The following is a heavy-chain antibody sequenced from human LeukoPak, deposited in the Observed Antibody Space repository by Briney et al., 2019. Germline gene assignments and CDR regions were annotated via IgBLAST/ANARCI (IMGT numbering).Heavy chain of an antibody. J-gene: IGHJ3*02. CDR1: GGSVSSSSYY. CDR3: ARSDSGRYAPFDI. Sequence: SQTLSLTCTVSGGSVSSSSYYWGWIRQPPGKGLEWIGNIFYVGDAYYNPSLKSPVTISVDTSKNQFSLKLSSVTAADTAVYYCARSDSGRYAPFDIWGQGTRVTVSS. D-gene: IGHD1-26*01. V-gene: IGHV4-39*01. CDR2: IFYVGDA.